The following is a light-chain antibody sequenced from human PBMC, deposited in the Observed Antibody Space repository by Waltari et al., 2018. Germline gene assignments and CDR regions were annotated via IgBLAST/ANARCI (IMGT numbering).Light chain of an antibody. CDR2: EVS. J-gene: IGLJ1*01. CDR3: SSYTSSSTYV. CDR1: SSDVGGYNY. Sequence: QSALTQPASVSGSPGQSITISCTGPSSDVGGYNYFSWYQQHPGKAPKLMIYEVSNRPSGVSNRFSGSKSGNTASLTISGLQAEDEADYYCSSYTSSSTYVFGTGTKVTVL. V-gene: IGLV2-14*01.